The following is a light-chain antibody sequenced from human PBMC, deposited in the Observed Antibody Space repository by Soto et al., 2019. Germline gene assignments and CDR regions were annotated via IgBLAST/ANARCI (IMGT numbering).Light chain of an antibody. Sequence: DIPMTQSPSSLSASIRDRVTITCRASQSISSYLNWYQQKPGKAPKLLIYAASSLQSGVPSRFSGSGSGTDFTLTISSLQPEDFATYYCQESYSSPLTFGGGTKVEIK. CDR1: QSISSY. V-gene: IGKV1-39*01. J-gene: IGKJ4*01. CDR2: AAS. CDR3: QESYSSPLT.